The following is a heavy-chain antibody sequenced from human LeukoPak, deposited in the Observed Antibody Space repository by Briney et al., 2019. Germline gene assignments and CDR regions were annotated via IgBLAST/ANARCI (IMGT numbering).Heavy chain of an antibody. J-gene: IGHJ4*02. CDR3: AKASRFGELLADYFDY. CDR2: LYGGGNT. Sequence: GGSLRLSCAASGFTVSSNCMSWVRQAPGKGLEWVSILYGGGNTHYADSVKGRFTISRDNSKNTLYLQMNSLRAEDTAVYYCAKASRFGELLADYFDYWGQGTLVTVSS. CDR1: GFTVSSNC. D-gene: IGHD3-10*01. V-gene: IGHV3-53*01.